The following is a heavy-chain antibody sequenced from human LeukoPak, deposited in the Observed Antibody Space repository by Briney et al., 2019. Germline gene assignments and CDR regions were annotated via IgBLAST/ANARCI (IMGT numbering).Heavy chain of an antibody. V-gene: IGHV3-53*01. Sequence: GGSLRLSCAASGFTVSYSHMSWVRQAPGKGLEWVSVIYSGGSTQYADSVKGRFTISRDNSKNTLHLQMNSLRAEDTAVYYCAKEGYRYGYAIDYWGQGTLVTVSS. CDR3: AKEGYRYGYAIDY. CDR1: GFTVSYSH. J-gene: IGHJ4*02. CDR2: IYSGGST. D-gene: IGHD5-18*01.